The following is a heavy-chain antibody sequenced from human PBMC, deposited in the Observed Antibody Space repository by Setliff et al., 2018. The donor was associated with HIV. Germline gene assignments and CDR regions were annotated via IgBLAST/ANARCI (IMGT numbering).Heavy chain of an antibody. Sequence: SETLSLTCSVSGGSISSHYWSWIRQPPGKGLEWIGYIYYSGSTDYNPSLKSRVTISVDTSKNQFSLKLSSVTAADTALYYCARGGSWYDYFFDYWGQGTLVTVS. CDR1: GGSISSHY. CDR3: ARGGSWYDYFFDY. V-gene: IGHV4-59*11. CDR2: IYYSGST. J-gene: IGHJ4*02. D-gene: IGHD6-13*01.